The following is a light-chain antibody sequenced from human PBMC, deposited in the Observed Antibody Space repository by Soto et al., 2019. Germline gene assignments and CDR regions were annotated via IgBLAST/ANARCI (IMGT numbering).Light chain of an antibody. CDR3: QQYSNWPPGT. CDR2: GAS. Sequence: EVVMTQSPATLSVSPGERATLSCRASQSVRSDLAWYQQKPGQAPRLLIYGASTRATGIPARFSGSGSGTEFTLNISSLQSEDFAVYYCQQYSNWPPGTFGQGTKVDI. J-gene: IGKJ1*01. V-gene: IGKV3-15*01. CDR1: QSVRSD.